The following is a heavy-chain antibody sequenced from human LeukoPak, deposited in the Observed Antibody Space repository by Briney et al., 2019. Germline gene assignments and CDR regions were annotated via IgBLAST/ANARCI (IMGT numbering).Heavy chain of an antibody. V-gene: IGHV5-51*01. CDR1: GYSFTSYW. D-gene: IGHD6-19*01. J-gene: IGHJ4*02. Sequence: GESLKISCKGSGYSFTSYWIGWVRQMPGKGLEWMGIIYPGDSDTRYSPSFQGQVTISADKSISTAYLQWSSLKASDTAMYYCARGGSGWSSVGVDFDYWGQGTLVTVSS. CDR3: ARGGSGWSSVGVDFDY. CDR2: IYPGDSDT.